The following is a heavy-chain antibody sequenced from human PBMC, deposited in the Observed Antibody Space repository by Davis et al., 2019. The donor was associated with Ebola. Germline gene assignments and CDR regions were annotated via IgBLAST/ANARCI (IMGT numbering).Heavy chain of an antibody. CDR1: GFTFSNYW. D-gene: IGHD3-22*01. V-gene: IGHV3-21*04. Sequence: GESLKISCAASGFTFSNYWMSWVRQAPGKGLEWVSSISSSSSYIYYADSVKGRFTISRDNAKNSLYLQMNSLKTEDTAVYYCTRLLLSGAYYYMDYWGQGALVTVSS. CDR3: TRLLLSGAYYYMDY. CDR2: ISSSSSYI. J-gene: IGHJ4*02.